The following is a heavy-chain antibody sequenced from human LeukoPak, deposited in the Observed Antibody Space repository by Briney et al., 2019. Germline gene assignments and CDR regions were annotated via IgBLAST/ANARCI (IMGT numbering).Heavy chain of an antibody. D-gene: IGHD3-22*01. CDR2: MNPNSGNT. V-gene: IGHV1-8*01. CDR1: GYTFTSYD. J-gene: IGHJ4*02. CDR3: ARGSQYYYDSSGYLGD. Sequence: ASVKVSCKASGYTFTSYDINWVRQATGQGLEWMGWMNPNSGNTGYAQKFQGRVTMTRNTSISTAYMELSSLRSEDTAVYYCARGSQYYYDSSGYLGDWGQGTLVTVSS.